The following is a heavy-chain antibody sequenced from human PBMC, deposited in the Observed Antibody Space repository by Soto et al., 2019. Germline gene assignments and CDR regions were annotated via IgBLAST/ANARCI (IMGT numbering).Heavy chain of an antibody. CDR2: ISYDGSNK. V-gene: IGHV3-30*18. CDR3: AKDRKVPAAEQAYYYYGMDV. CDR1: GFTFSSYG. J-gene: IGHJ6*02. D-gene: IGHD2-2*01. Sequence: WGSLRLSCAASGFTFSSYGMHWVRQAPGKGLEWVAVISYDGSNKYYADSVKGRFTISRDNSKNTLYLQMNSLRAEDTAVYYCAKDRKVPAAEQAYYYYGMDVWGQGTTVTVSS.